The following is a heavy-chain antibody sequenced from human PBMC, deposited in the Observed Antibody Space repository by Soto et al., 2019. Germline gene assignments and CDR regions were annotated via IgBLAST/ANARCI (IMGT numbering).Heavy chain of an antibody. Sequence: ASVKVSCKASGYTFTSYGISWVRQAPGQGLEWMGWISAYNGNTNYAQKLQGRVTMTTDTSTSTAYMELRSLRSDDTAVYYCARERDSGVAASIRWFDPWGQGTLVTVSS. J-gene: IGHJ5*02. CDR1: GYTFTSYG. D-gene: IGHD2-15*01. CDR2: ISAYNGNT. V-gene: IGHV1-18*01. CDR3: ARERDSGVAASIRWFDP.